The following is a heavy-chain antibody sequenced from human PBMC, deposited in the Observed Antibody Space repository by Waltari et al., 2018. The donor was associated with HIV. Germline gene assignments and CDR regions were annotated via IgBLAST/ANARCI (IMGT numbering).Heavy chain of an antibody. J-gene: IGHJ1*01. CDR1: GHTFSSHD. V-gene: IGHV1-8*01. CDR2: MNPNSGNT. CDR3: ARGIEVAGTEFQH. Sequence: QVQLVQSGAEVKKPGASVKVSCKASGHTFSSHDINWVRQATGQGLEWMGWMNPNSGNTGYAQKFQGRVSMTRNTSISTAYMEMSSLRSEDTAVYYCARGIEVAGTEFQHWGQGTLVTVSS. D-gene: IGHD6-19*01.